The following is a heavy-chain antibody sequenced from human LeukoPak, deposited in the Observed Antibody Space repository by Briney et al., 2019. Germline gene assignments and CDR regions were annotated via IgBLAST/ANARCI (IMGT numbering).Heavy chain of an antibody. CDR2: ISAYNGNT. J-gene: IGHJ4*02. Sequence: VASVRVSCKASGYSFTNYGISWARQAPGQGLEWMGWISAYNGNTNYAQKLQGRVTMTTDTSTSTAYIELRSLRSDDTAVYYCAKWKYSNSGIDDYWGQGTLVTVSS. CDR1: GYSFTNYG. V-gene: IGHV1-18*01. D-gene: IGHD6-6*01. CDR3: AKWKYSNSGIDDY.